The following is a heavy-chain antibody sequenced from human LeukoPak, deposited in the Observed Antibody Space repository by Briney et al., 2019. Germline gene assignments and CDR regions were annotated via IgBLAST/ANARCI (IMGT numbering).Heavy chain of an antibody. D-gene: IGHD1-26*01. CDR2: ISSSGSTI. V-gene: IGHV3-48*03. CDR1: GFTFSSYE. CDR3: ARETTWELQDVPSYDAFDI. J-gene: IGHJ3*02. Sequence: GGSLRLSCAASGFTFSSYEMNWVRQAPGKGLEWVSYISSSGSTIYYADSVKGRFTISRDNAKNSLYLQMNSLRAEDTAVYYCARETTWELQDVPSYDAFDIWGQGTIVTVSS.